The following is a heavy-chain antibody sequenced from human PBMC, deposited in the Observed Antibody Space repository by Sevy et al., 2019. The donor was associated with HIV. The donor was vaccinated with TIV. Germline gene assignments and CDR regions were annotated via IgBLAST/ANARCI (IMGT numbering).Heavy chain of an antibody. J-gene: IGHJ4*02. D-gene: IGHD2-8*01. Sequence: GGSLRLSCAASGFTFSKYSMSWVRQPPGKGLEWVSTLSFGCGEINYADSVKGRFTISRDKSKNSLYLQMNNLRAEDTAAYYCAREGCNKPHDYWGQGTLVTVSS. CDR2: LSFGCGEI. CDR3: AREGCNKPHDY. CDR1: GFTFSKYS. V-gene: IGHV3-23*01.